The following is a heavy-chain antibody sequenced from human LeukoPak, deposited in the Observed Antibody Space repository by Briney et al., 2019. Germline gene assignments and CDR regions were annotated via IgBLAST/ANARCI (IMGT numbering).Heavy chain of an antibody. Sequence: SGGSLTLSCAASGFTFSSYGMHWVRQAPGEGLEWVTVISYDGSNKYYADSVKGRFTISRDNSKNTLYLQMNSLRAEDTAVYYCARDRVSSGYYLDYWGQGTLVSVSA. CDR1: GFTFSSYG. CDR3: ARDRVSSGYYLDY. J-gene: IGHJ4*02. D-gene: IGHD3-22*01. CDR2: ISYDGSNK. V-gene: IGHV3-30*03.